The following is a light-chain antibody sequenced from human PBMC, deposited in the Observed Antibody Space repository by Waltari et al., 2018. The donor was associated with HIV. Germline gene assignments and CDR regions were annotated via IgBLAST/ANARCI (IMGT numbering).Light chain of an antibody. CDR1: QTVLYSSNNKNY. CDR3: QQYYSTPPT. V-gene: IGKV4-1*01. CDR2: WAS. J-gene: IGKJ5*01. Sequence: DIVMTQSPDSLAVSLGERATINCKSSQTVLYSSNNKNYLAGYQQKPGQPPKLLIYWASTRESGVPDRCSGSGSGTDFTLTISSLQAEDVAVYYCQQYYSTPPTFGQGTRLEIK.